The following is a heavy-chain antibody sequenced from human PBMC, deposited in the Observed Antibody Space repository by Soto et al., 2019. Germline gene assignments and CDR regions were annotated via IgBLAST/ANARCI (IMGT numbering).Heavy chain of an antibody. CDR3: ATVGYYDSSRYFDY. D-gene: IGHD3-22*01. CDR1: GYTFSSYE. V-gene: IGHV1-8*01. CDR2: MNPDSGET. J-gene: IGHJ4*02. Sequence: ASVKVSCKASGYTFSSYEINWVRQATGQGLEYLGWMNPDSGETIYAQKFQGRVTMTEDTSTDTAYMELSSLRSEDTAVYYCATVGYYDSSRYFDYWGQGTLVTVSS.